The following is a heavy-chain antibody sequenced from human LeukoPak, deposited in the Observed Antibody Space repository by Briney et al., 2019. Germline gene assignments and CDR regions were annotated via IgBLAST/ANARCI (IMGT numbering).Heavy chain of an antibody. CDR1: GGSISSSSYY. J-gene: IGHJ4*02. Sequence: SETLSLTCTVSGGSISSSSYYWGWIRQPPGKGLEWIGSIYYSGSTYYNPSLKSRVTISVDTSKNQFSLKLSSVTAADTAVYYCARARWGIPDYWGQGTLVTVSS. V-gene: IGHV4-39*01. CDR3: ARARWGIPDY. CDR2: IYYSGST. D-gene: IGHD3-16*01.